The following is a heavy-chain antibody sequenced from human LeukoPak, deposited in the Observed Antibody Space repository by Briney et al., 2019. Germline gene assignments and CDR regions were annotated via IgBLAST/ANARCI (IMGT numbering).Heavy chain of an antibody. CDR1: GYTFTSYY. Sequence: VASVKVSCKASGYTFTSYYMHWVRQAPGQGLEWMGIINPSGGSTSYAQKFQGRVTMTGDTSTSTVYMELSSLRSEDTAVYYCAADSGDDYYYAMDVWGQGTTVTVTS. CDR2: INPSGGST. CDR3: AADSGDDYYYAMDV. D-gene: IGHD1-26*01. J-gene: IGHJ6*02. V-gene: IGHV1-46*01.